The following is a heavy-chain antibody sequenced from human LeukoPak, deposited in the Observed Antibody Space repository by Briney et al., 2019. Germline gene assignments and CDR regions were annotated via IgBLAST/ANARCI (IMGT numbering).Heavy chain of an antibody. CDR2: IWYDASDR. CDR3: VRGVGVSRFHYFDP. V-gene: IGHV3-33*01. D-gene: IGHD6-13*01. CDR1: GFTFSSFG. Sequence: PGRSLTLSCAASGFTFSSFGMHWVRQAPGKGLEWVAVIWYDASDRYYADSVKGRFTISRDNSKNTLFLQMNSLRDDDTAVYYCVRGVGVSRFHYFDPWGQGTLVVVSS. J-gene: IGHJ5*02.